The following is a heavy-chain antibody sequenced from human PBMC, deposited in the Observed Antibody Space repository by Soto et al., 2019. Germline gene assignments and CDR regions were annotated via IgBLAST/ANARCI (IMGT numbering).Heavy chain of an antibody. CDR3: ARGMTTVTTYDY. CDR2: IYHIWST. D-gene: IGHD4-4*01. J-gene: IGHJ4*02. Sequence: QLQLQESGSGLVKPSQTLSLTCAVSGGSISSGGYSWSWIRQPPGKGLEWIGYIYHIWSTYYNPYLKSRVTISVDRSKNQFSLNLSSVTAADTAVYYCARGMTTVTTYDYWGQGTLVTVSS. V-gene: IGHV4-30-2*01. CDR1: GGSISSGGYS.